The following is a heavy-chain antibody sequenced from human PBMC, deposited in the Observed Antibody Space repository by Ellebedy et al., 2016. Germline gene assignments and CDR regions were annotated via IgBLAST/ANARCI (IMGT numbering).Heavy chain of an antibody. CDR1: GESLSGFF. Sequence: SETLSLXXAVSGESLSGFFWTWVRLTPGTGLEWLGEINHSGNTNYNPSLKSRLVMSIDTSKNQVSLTLNSLTAADTALYYCARRIPVELASIHYYHRGMYLWGQGTTVTVSS. D-gene: IGHD5-24*01. CDR2: INHSGNT. J-gene: IGHJ6*02. CDR3: ARRIPVELASIHYYHRGMYL. V-gene: IGHV4-34*01.